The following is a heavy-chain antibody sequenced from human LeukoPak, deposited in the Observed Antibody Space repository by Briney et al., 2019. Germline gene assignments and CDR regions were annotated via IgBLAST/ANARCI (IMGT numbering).Heavy chain of an antibody. V-gene: IGHV3-15*01. CDR1: GFTFSDHY. CDR2: IKSKTDGGTT. D-gene: IGHD5-12*01. J-gene: IGHJ4*02. CDR3: TTDLDGATASFDY. Sequence: GGSLRLSCAASGFTFSDHYMDWVRQAPGKGLEWVGRIKSKTDGGTTDYAAPVKGRFTISRDDSKNTLYLQMNSLKTEDTAVYYCTTDLDGATASFDYWGQGTLVTVSS.